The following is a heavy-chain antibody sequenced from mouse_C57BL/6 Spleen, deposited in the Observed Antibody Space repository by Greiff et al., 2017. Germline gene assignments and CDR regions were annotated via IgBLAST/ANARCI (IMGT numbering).Heavy chain of an antibody. V-gene: IGHV1-82*01. CDR1: GYAFSSSW. CDR2: LYPGDGDT. Sequence: QVQLKESGPELVKPGASVKISCKASGYAFSSSWMNWVKQRPGKGLEWIGRLYPGDGDTNYNGKFKGKATLTADKSSSTAYMQLSSRTSEDSAVYFCARDGSIYRIDYWGQGTTLTVSS. CDR3: ARDGSIYRIDY. J-gene: IGHJ2*01. D-gene: IGHD1-1*01.